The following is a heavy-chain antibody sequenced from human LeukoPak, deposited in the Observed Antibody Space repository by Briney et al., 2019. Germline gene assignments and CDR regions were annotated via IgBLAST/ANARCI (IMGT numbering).Heavy chain of an antibody. J-gene: IGHJ3*02. Sequence: GEAPRLSCAASGFTLSDFYMSWFRQAPGKGLEWISYISHRGDSIFYADSVRGRFTISRDNAKNSLYLQMDRLRAEDTAVYYCARGYGSGYYYIWGQGTMVTVSS. CDR3: ARGYGSGYYYI. D-gene: IGHD3-22*01. V-gene: IGHV3-11*01. CDR2: ISHRGDSI. CDR1: GFTLSDFY.